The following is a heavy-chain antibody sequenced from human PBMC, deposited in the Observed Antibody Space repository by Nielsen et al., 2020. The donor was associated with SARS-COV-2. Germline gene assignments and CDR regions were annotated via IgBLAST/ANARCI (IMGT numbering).Heavy chain of an antibody. D-gene: IGHD3-9*01. V-gene: IGHV3-23*01. J-gene: IGHJ5*02. CDR2: ISGSGGST. Sequence: WIRQPPGKGLEWVSAISGSGGSTYYADSVKGRFTISRDNSKNTLYLQMNSLRAEDTAVYYCAKSFIYDILTGFGDWFDPWGQGTLVTVSS. CDR3: AKSFIYDILTGFGDWFDP.